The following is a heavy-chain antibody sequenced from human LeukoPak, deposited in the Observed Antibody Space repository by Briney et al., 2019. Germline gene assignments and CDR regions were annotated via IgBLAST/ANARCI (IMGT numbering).Heavy chain of an antibody. V-gene: IGHV3-23*01. Sequence: GGSLRLSCEASGFSFSGYAMSWVRQAPGKGLDWVSGVSDSGVNTHYADSVKGRFTISRDNSKYTLFLQMNSLGAEDTAIYCARGLARSDVGRWSWGQGTLVIVSS. D-gene: IGHD2-15*01. CDR2: VSDSGVNT. CDR1: GFSFSGYA. J-gene: IGHJ5*02. CDR3: RGLARSDVGRWS.